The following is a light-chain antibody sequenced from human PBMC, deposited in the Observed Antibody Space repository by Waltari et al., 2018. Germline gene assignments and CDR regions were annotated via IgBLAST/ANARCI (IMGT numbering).Light chain of an antibody. Sequence: QAALTQPPSVSKSLGQSVTISCTGTSSDVGGYNDVSWYQQHPDTAPRLLIYDVSKRPSGVSDRFSGSKSGNTASLTISGLQAEDEADYYCCSYRSLSTFDVFGSGTKLTVL. J-gene: IGLJ6*01. V-gene: IGLV2-18*02. CDR3: CSYRSLSTFDV. CDR2: DVS. CDR1: SSDVGGYND.